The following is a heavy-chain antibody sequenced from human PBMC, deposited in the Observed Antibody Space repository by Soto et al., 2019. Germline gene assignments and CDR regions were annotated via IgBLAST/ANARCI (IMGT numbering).Heavy chain of an antibody. CDR1: GGTFSSYA. V-gene: IGHV1-69*13. CDR3: AREPQTILWRGYRYCMDV. D-gene: IGHD3-3*01. J-gene: IGHJ6*02. Sequence: GASVKVSCKASGGTFSSYAISWVRQAPGQGLEWMGGIIPIFGTANYAQKFQGRVTITADESTSTAYMELSSLRSEDTAVYYCAREPQTILWRGYRYCMDVRGQGTTVTVSS. CDR2: IIPIFGTA.